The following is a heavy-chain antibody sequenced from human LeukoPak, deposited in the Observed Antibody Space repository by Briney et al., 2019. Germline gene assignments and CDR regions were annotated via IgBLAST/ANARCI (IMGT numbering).Heavy chain of an antibody. CDR3: SRDMGDRIQHY. V-gene: IGHV3-66*01. D-gene: IGHD5-18*01. J-gene: IGHJ4*02. CDR1: GLTVSSSY. CDR2: IDSGGTT. Sequence: GGSLILSCAASGLTVSSSYMTWVRQAPGRGLEWISVIDSGGTTYYGDPVRGRFTISRDNSKNALSLQMNSLRAEDTVVYYCSRDMGDRIQHYWGQGILVTVSS.